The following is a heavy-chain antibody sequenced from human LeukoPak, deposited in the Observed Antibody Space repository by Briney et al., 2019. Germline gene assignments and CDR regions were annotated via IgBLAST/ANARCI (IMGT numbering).Heavy chain of an antibody. V-gene: IGHV1-69*13. CDR1: GGTFSSYA. CDR2: IIPIFGTA. D-gene: IGHD6-19*01. CDR3: ARDGDSSGWSLFDY. J-gene: IGHJ4*02. Sequence: ASVKVSCKASGGTFSSYAISWVRQAPGQGLEWMGGIIPIFGTANYAQKFQGRVTITADESTSTAYMELSSLRSEDTTVYYCARDGDSSGWSLFDYWGQGTLVTVSS.